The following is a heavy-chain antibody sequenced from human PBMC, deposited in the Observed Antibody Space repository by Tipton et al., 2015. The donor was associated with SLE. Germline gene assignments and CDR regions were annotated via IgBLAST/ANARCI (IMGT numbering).Heavy chain of an antibody. CDR3: ARDPPSSYYYGMDV. D-gene: IGHD3-16*01. CDR1: GGSIRGYY. J-gene: IGHJ6*02. Sequence: TLSLTCTVSGGSIRGYYWSWIRQPAGRGLEWIGRIYSSGGTIYNPSLKSRVTLSVDTSKNQFSLNLSSVTAADTAVYYCARDPPSSYYYGMDVWGQGTMVTVSS. V-gene: IGHV4-4*07. CDR2: IYSSGGT.